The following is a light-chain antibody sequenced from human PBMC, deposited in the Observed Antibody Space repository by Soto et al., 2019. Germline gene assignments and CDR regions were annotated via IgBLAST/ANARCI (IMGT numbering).Light chain of an antibody. CDR3: QQYHSYSST. Sequence: DIQMTPTPSSLSALLGDRVPIPFRASQRISSYLNWYQQKAGKAPKLLIYATSSLQSGVPSRFSGSGSGTDFSLTISSLQPDDFATYYCQQYHSYSSTFGQGTKADIK. V-gene: IGKV1-39*01. CDR2: ATS. J-gene: IGKJ1*01. CDR1: QRISSY.